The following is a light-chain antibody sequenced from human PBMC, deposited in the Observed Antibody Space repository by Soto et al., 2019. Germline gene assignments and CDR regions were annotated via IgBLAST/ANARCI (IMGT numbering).Light chain of an antibody. CDR2: GAS. J-gene: IGKJ3*01. CDR1: QSVSSY. Sequence: EIVMTQFPATLSVSPGERATLSCRASQSVSSYLAWYQQNPGQAPRLLIYGASTRATGIPARFSGSGSGTDFTLTISSLQSEDFAVYYCQQYNNWSFTFGPGTKVDIK. CDR3: QQYNNWSFT. V-gene: IGKV3-15*01.